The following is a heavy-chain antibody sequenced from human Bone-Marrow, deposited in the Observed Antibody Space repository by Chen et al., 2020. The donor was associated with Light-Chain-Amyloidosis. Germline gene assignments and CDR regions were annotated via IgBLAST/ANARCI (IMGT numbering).Heavy chain of an antibody. D-gene: IGHD3-10*01. Sequence: QVQLVQSGAEVKKPGSSVKVSCKASGGTFNTYAINWVRQAPGQGLEWMGGIIPILGTASYAQKFQGRVTITADEASSTAYMELSSLTSGDTAVYYCARAKLIRTYNWFDPWGQGTLVTVSS. J-gene: IGHJ5*02. V-gene: IGHV1-69*01. CDR1: GGTFNTYA. CDR3: ARAKLIRTYNWFDP. CDR2: IIPILGTA.